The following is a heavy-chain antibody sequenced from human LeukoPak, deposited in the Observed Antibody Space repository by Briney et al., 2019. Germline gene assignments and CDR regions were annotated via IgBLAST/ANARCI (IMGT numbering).Heavy chain of an antibody. V-gene: IGHV4-39*01. D-gene: IGHD2-2*01. J-gene: IGHJ5*02. CDR3: ASGGYCSSTSCYAVGLT. CDR1: GGSISSVSNS. Sequence: SETLSLTCTVSGGSISSVSNSWGWIRQPPGNGLEWIGSIYQSGSTYYNPPLKSRVTISVDTAKNQISLKLTSVTAADTAVYYCASGGYCSSTSCYAVGLTWGQGTLVTVSS. CDR2: IYQSGST.